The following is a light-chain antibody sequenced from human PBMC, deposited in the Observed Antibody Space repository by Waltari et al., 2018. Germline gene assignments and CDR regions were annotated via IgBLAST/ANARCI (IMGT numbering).Light chain of an antibody. CDR3: QQYGNSPYT. CDR2: GAS. Sequence: EIVLTQSPGTQSLSPGDRATLSCRASQTVSRNQLAWYQQKPGQAPRLLIYGASDRATGIPDRFSGSGSGTDLSLTINILEPEDFAVYYCQQYGNSPYTFGQGSKLEI. CDR1: QTVSRNQ. V-gene: IGKV3-20*01. J-gene: IGKJ2*01.